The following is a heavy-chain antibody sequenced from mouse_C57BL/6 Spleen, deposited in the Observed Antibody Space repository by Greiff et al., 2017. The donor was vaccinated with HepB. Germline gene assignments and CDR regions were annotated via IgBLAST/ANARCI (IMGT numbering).Heavy chain of an antibody. D-gene: IGHD1-1*01. CDR3: ASGDYNYGSSYD. Sequence: VKLMESGPELVKPGASVKISCKASGYAFSSSWMNWVKQRPGKGLEWIGRIYPGDGDTNYNGKFKGKATLTADKSSSTAYMQLSSLTSEDSAVYFCASGDYNYGSSYDWGQGTLVTVSA. J-gene: IGHJ3*01. CDR1: GYAFSSSW. CDR2: IYPGDGDT. V-gene: IGHV1-82*01.